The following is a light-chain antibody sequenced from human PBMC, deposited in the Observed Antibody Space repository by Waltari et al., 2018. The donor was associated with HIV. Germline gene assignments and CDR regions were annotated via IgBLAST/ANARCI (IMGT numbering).Light chain of an antibody. CDR2: YDS. J-gene: IGLJ2*01. V-gene: IGLV3-1*01. Sequence: SYELTQSPSVSVSPGQTASITCSGNRLGEKYACWYKQKPGQSPVLVIYYDSRRPSGIPERFSGSNSGNTATLTISGTQAMDEADYYCQAWDSNTVVFGGGTKLTVL. CDR1: RLGEKY. CDR3: QAWDSNTVV.